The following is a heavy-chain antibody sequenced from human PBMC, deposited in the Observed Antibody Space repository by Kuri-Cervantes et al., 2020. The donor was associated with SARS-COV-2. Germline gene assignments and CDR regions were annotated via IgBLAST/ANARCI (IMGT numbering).Heavy chain of an antibody. V-gene: IGHV3-30-3*01. Sequence: WGSLRLSCAASGFTFSSYAMHWVRQAPGKGMEWVAVISYDGSKKYYADSVKGRFTITRDNSKNTLFLQMNSLTAEDKAVYYCAKDQHGIVVVVAAIDNWGQGTMVTVSS. D-gene: IGHD2-15*01. CDR2: ISYDGSKK. J-gene: IGHJ4*02. CDR1: GFTFSSYA. CDR3: AKDQHGIVVVVAAIDN.